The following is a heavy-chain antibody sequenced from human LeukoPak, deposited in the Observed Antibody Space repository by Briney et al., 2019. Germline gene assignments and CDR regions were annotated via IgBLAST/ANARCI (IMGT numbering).Heavy chain of an antibody. D-gene: IGHD2-2*01. V-gene: IGHV3-23*01. J-gene: IGHJ4*02. CDR2: ISGSGGST. CDR3: AKHSGIVVVPAADFDY. CDR1: GFTFSSYA. Sequence: GGSLRLSCAASGFTFSSYAMSWVRQAPGKGLEWVSAISGSGGSTYYADSVRGRFTISRDNSKNTLYLQMNSLRAEDMAVYYCAKHSGIVVVPAADFDYWGQGTLVTVSS.